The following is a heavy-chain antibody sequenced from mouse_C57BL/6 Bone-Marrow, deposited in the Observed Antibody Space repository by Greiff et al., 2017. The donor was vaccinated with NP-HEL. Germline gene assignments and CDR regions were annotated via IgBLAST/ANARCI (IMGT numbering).Heavy chain of an antibody. CDR3: ARPLYDYDRAWFAY. D-gene: IGHD2-4*01. J-gene: IGHJ3*01. CDR2: ISDGGSYT. CDR1: GFTFSSYA. V-gene: IGHV5-4*03. Sequence: EVKLVESGGGLVKPGGSLKLSCAASGFTFSSYAMSWVRQTPEKRLEWVATISDGGSYTYYPDNVQGRFTIYRDNAKNNLYRQMSHLKSEDTAMYYCARPLYDYDRAWFAYWGQGTLVTVSA.